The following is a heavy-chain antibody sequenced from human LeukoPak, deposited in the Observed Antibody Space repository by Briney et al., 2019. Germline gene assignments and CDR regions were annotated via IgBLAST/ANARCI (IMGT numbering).Heavy chain of an antibody. D-gene: IGHD4-11*01. V-gene: IGHV4-34*01. CDR3: ARDHMTTVTTRIYYYGMDV. CDR2: INHSGST. CDR1: GGSFSGYY. Sequence: SETLSLTCAVYGGSFSGYYWSWIRQPPGKGLEWIGEINHSGSTNYNPSLKSRVTISVDTSKNQFSLKLSSVTAADTAVYYCARDHMTTVTTRIYYYGMDVWGQGTTVTVSS. J-gene: IGHJ6*02.